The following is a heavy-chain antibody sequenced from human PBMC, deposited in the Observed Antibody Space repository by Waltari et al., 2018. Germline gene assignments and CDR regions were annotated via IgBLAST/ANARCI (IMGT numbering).Heavy chain of an antibody. J-gene: IGHJ5*02. CDR1: GGSISSYY. CDR3: ARSGGYGAPFDP. Sequence: QVQLQESGPGLVKPSETLSLTCTVPGGSISSYYWSWIRQPPGKGLEWIGYIYYSGSTNYNPSLKGRVTISVDTSKNQFFLKLSSVTAADTAVYYWARSGGYGAPFDPWGQGTLVTVSS. D-gene: IGHD3-10*01. CDR2: IYYSGST. V-gene: IGHV4-59*01.